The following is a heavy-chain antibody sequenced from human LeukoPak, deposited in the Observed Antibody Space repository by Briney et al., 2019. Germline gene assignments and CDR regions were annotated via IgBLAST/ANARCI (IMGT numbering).Heavy chain of an antibody. Sequence: SETLSLTCTVSGGSVSSGSYYWSWIRQPPGKGLEWIGYIYYTGSTNYNPSLKSRVTISVDTSKNQFSLKLSSVTAADTAVYYCARAPYSSSADFDYWGQGTLVTVSS. V-gene: IGHV4-61*01. CDR1: GGSVSSGSYY. CDR3: ARAPYSSSADFDY. CDR2: IYYTGST. J-gene: IGHJ4*02. D-gene: IGHD6-6*01.